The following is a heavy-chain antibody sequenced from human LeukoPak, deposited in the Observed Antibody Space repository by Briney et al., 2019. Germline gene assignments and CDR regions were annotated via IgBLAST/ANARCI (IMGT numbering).Heavy chain of an antibody. CDR2: INHSGST. D-gene: IGHD4-17*01. J-gene: IGHJ4*02. V-gene: IGHV4-34*01. CDR3: ARVGSTVTTSDY. Sequence: PSETLSLTCAVYGGSFSGYYWSWIRQPPGKGLEWIGEINHSGSTNYNPSLKSRVAISVDTSKNQFSLKLSSVTAADTAVYYCARVGSTVTTSDYWGQGTLVTVSS. CDR1: GGSFSGYY.